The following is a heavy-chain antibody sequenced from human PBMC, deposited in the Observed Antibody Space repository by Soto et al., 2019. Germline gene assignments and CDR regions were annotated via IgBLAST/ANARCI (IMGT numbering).Heavy chain of an antibody. J-gene: IGHJ1*01. CDR3: AXDMIPYRGNAGAEYLQH. V-gene: IGHV3-23*01. CDR2: ISSSDGTT. Sequence: GGSLRLSCAASGFTFSSYALNWVRQAPGKGLEWVSSISSSDGTTYYADSVKGRFTISRDNSKNTLYLQMNSLRAEDTAVYYCAXDMIPYRGNAGAEYLQHWGQGTLVTVSS. D-gene: IGHD1-1*01. CDR1: GFTFSSYA.